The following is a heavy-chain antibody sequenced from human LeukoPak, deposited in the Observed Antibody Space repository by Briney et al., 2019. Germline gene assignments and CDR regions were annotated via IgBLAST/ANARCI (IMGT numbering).Heavy chain of an antibody. CDR1: GGSISSYY. Sequence: PSETLSLTCTVSGGSISSYYWSWIRQPPGKGLEWIGYIYYSGSTNYNPSLKSRVTISVDTSKNQFSLKLSSVTAADTAVYYCARDHDFWAPGVWGKGTTVTVSS. V-gene: IGHV4-59*01. J-gene: IGHJ6*04. D-gene: IGHD3-3*01. CDR3: ARDHDFWAPGV. CDR2: IYYSGST.